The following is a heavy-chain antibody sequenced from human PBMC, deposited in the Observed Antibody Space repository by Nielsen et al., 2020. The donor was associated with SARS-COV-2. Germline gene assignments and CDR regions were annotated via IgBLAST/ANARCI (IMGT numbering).Heavy chain of an antibody. J-gene: IGHJ4*02. Sequence: SETLSLTCAISGDSVSSNSAAWNWIRQSPSSGLEWLGRTYYRSKWYNDYAVSVKSRITINPDTSKNQFSLQLNSVTPEDTAVYYCAREGGGYSGYDSERYFDYWGQGTLVTVSS. V-gene: IGHV6-1*01. D-gene: IGHD5-12*01. CDR3: AREGGGYSGYDSERYFDY. CDR1: GDSVSSNSAA. CDR2: TYYRSKWYN.